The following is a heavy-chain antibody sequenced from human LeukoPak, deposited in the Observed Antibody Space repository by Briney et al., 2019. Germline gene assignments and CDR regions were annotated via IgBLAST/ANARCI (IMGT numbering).Heavy chain of an antibody. CDR2: INTSGGST. CDR3: ARGIAVAAFDY. D-gene: IGHD6-19*01. J-gene: IGHJ4*02. Sequence: ASVKVSCKASGYTFTSYGISWVRQAPGQGLEWMGIINTSGGSTSYAQKFQGRVTMTRDTSTSTVYMELSSLRSEDTAVYYCARGIAVAAFDYWGQGTLVTVSS. V-gene: IGHV1-46*01. CDR1: GYTFTSYG.